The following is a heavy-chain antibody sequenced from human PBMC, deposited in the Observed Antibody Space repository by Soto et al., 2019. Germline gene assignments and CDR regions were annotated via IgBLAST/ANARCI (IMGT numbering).Heavy chain of an antibody. D-gene: IGHD3-9*01. CDR2: IKSKTDGGTA. CDR1: GFNLSHPW. CDR3: TTGIYYDILTGYHNVAY. V-gene: IGHV3-15*01. Sequence: GWSLRLSCVSSGFNLSHPWMTWVRQAAGKGLEWVGRIKSKTDGGTADYAAPVKGRATISRDDSKNTVYLQMNSLKTEDTAVYYCTTGIYYDILTGYHNVAYWGQGALVTV. J-gene: IGHJ4*02.